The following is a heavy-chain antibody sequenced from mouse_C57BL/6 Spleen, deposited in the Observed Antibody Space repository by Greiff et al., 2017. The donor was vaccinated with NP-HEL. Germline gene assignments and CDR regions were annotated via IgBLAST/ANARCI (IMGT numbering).Heavy chain of an antibody. D-gene: IGHD1-1*01. V-gene: IGHV1-52*01. CDR3: AREGITTVPWFAY. J-gene: IGHJ3*01. Sequence: QVQLQQPGAELVRPGSSVKLSCKASGYTFTSYWMHWVKQRPIQGLEWIGNIDPSDSETHYNQKFKDKATLTVDKSSSTAYMQLSSLTSEDSAVYYCAREGITTVPWFAYWGQGTLVTVSA. CDR2: IDPSDSET. CDR1: GYTFTSYW.